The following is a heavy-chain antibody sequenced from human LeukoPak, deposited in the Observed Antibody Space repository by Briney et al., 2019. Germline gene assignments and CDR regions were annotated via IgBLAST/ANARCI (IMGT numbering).Heavy chain of an antibody. J-gene: IGHJ4*02. CDR1: GFSLSTSGVG. V-gene: IGHV2-5*01. Sequence: SGPTLVKPTQTLMLTCTFSGFSLSTSGVGVGWIRRPPGKALEWLALIYWNDDKRYSPSLKSRLTITKDTSKNQVVLTMTNMDPVDKATYFCSNIPTGWLEYYFDYWGQGTLVTVSS. CDR2: IYWNDDK. D-gene: IGHD3-3*01. CDR3: SNIPTGWLEYYFDY.